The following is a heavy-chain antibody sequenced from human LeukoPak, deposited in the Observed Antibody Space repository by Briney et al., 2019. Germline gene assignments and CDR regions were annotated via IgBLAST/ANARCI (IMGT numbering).Heavy chain of an antibody. Sequence: SGGSLRLSCAASGFSFSTYWMSWVRQAPGKGLEWVANIKQDGSEKYYVDSVKGRFTISRDNAKNSLYLQMNSLRAEDTAVYYCARESDVAVTYDYWGQGTLVTVSS. D-gene: IGHD4-17*01. J-gene: IGHJ4*02. CDR3: ARESDVAVTYDY. CDR2: IKQDGSEK. V-gene: IGHV3-7*01. CDR1: GFSFSTYW.